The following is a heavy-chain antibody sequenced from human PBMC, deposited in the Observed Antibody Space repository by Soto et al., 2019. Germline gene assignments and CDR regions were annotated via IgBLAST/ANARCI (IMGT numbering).Heavy chain of an antibody. CDR1: DGSISNHY. CDR2: VYYTGTT. V-gene: IGHV4-59*11. CDR3: AREFGTAVTAFDY. J-gene: IGHJ4*02. Sequence: SETQSLTCTVSDGSISNHYCSWIRQPPGKTLEWIGYVYYTGTTKYDPSLKSRVTMSMDTSKNQFSLNLTSVTAADTAIYYCAREFGTAVTAFDYWGQGILVTVSS. D-gene: IGHD4-17*01.